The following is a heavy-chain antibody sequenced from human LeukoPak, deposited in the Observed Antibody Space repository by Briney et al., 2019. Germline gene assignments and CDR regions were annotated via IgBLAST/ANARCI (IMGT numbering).Heavy chain of an antibody. J-gene: IGHJ4*02. CDR1: GFTVSSNY. D-gene: IGHD6-19*01. V-gene: IGHV3-66*01. Sequence: GGSLRLSCAASGFTVSSNYMGWVRQAPGKGLEWVSVIYSGGDTYYTDSVKGRFTISRDNSNNMIFLEMSSLKAEDTAVYYCAKERSLEIAVAGTIFDYWGQGTLVTVSS. CDR2: IYSGGDT. CDR3: AKERSLEIAVAGTIFDY.